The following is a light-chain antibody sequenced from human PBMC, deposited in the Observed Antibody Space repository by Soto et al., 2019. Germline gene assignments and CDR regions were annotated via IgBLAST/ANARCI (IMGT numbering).Light chain of an antibody. CDR2: GAS. CDR3: QQPHTGPSGT. J-gene: IGKJ1*01. CDR1: QSGSSN. V-gene: IGKV3-15*01. Sequence: SVSPDRRGTVSGKTSQSGSSNLAWYQQKPGQAPRLLIYGASTRATCFPAGFSRRGSAADSTLLISSLPYEEFAVHYCQQPHTGPSGTFGQGTKVDIK.